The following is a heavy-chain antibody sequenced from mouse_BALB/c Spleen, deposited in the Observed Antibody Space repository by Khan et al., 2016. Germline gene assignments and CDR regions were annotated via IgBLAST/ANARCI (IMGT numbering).Heavy chain of an antibody. CDR2: IHYSGGT. J-gene: IGHJ4*01. V-gene: IGHV3-1*02. CDR1: GYSITSGYS. Sequence: EVQLQESGPDLVKPSQSLSLTCTVTGYSITSGYSWHWIRQFPGNKLEWMGYIHYSGGTKYIPSRKSRISITRDTSKNQLFLQLNSVTPEDTATYYCTRSHCYYAMDYWGQGTSVTVSS. CDR3: TRSHCYYAMDY.